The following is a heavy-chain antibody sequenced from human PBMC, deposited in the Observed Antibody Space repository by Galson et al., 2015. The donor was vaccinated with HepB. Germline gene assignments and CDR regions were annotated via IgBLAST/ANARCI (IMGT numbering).Heavy chain of an antibody. J-gene: IGHJ6*02. Sequence: CAISGDSVSSNSAAWNWIRQSPSRGLEWLGRTYYRSKWYNDYAVSVKSRITINPDTSKNQFSLQLNSVTPEDTAVYYCARVGLDADYEPYYYGMDVWGQGTTVTVSS. CDR3: ARVGLDADYEPYYYGMDV. D-gene: IGHD4-17*01. CDR1: GDSVSSNSAA. V-gene: IGHV6-1*01. CDR2: TYYRSKWYN.